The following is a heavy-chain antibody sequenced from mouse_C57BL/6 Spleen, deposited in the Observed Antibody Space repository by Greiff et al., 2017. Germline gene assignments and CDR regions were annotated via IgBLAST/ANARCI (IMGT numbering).Heavy chain of an antibody. Sequence: VHLVESGAELVKPGASVKMSCKASGYTFTTYPIEWMKQNHGKSLEWIGNFHPYNDDTKYNEEFKGKATLTVEKSSSTVYLELSRLTSDDSAVYYCARGYYGSSYAMDYWGQGTSGTVSS. D-gene: IGHD1-1*01. V-gene: IGHV1-47*01. CDR2: FHPYNDDT. J-gene: IGHJ4*01. CDR3: ARGYYGSSYAMDY. CDR1: GYTFTTYP.